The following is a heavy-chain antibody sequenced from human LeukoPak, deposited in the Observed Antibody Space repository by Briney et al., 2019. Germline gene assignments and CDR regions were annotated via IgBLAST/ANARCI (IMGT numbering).Heavy chain of an antibody. Sequence: PGGSLRLSCAASGFTFSSYAMSWARQAPGKGLEWVSAISGSGGSTYYADSVKGRFTISRDNSKNTLYLQMNSLRAEDTAVYYCAKEWYYYDSSGYFDYWGQGTLVTVSS. CDR3: AKEWYYYDSSGYFDY. CDR2: ISGSGGST. V-gene: IGHV3-23*01. CDR1: GFTFSSYA. J-gene: IGHJ4*02. D-gene: IGHD3-22*01.